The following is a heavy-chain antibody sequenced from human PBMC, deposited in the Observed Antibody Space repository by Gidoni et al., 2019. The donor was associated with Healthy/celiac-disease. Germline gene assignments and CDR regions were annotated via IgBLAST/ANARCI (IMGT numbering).Heavy chain of an antibody. CDR3: TTRSGYCSSTSCPYDAFDI. V-gene: IGHV3-15*01. J-gene: IGHJ3*02. CDR2: IKSKTDGGTT. Sequence: EVQLVESGGGLVKPGGSLRLSCAASGFTFSNAWMSWVRQGPGKGLEWVGRIKSKTDGGTTDYAAPVKGRFTISRDDSKNTLYLQMNSLKTEDTAVYYCTTRSGYCSSTSCPYDAFDIWGQGTMVTVSS. CDR1: GFTFSNAW. D-gene: IGHD2-2*03.